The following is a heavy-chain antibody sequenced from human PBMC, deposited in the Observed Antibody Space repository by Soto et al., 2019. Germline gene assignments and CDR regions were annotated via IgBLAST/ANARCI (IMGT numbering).Heavy chain of an antibody. Sequence: EVHLVESGGGLVQPGGSLRLSCAASGFTFSNYWMHWVRHVPGKGLLWVSRLNSDGRNTSYADSVKGRFTISRDNAKNTLYLQMDSLGVEDTAVYYCARLLAVAGINYWGQGTLVTVSS. CDR1: GFTFSNYW. V-gene: IGHV3-74*01. CDR2: LNSDGRNT. D-gene: IGHD6-19*01. CDR3: ARLLAVAGINY. J-gene: IGHJ4*02.